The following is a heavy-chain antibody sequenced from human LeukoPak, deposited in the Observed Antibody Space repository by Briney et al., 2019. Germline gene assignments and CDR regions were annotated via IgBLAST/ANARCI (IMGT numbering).Heavy chain of an antibody. V-gene: IGHV3-48*01. J-gene: IGHJ4*02. Sequence: QSGGSLRLSCAASGFTFSSYSMNWVRQAPGKGLEWVSYINGSGRTIYYADSMKGRFTISRDNAKNSLSLQMTSLRGEDTAVYYCANGFLRVTNLWRASMEGASFDYWGQGTLVTVSS. CDR2: INGSGRTI. CDR1: GFTFSSYS. CDR3: ANGFLRVTNLWRASMEGASFDY. D-gene: IGHD2/OR15-2a*01.